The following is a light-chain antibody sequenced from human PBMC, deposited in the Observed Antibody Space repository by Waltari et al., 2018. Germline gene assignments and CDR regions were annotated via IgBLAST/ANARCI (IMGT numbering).Light chain of an antibody. J-gene: IGKJ4*01. V-gene: IGKV3-11*01. CDR3: QQRSNWPLT. CDR2: DAS. Sequence: DIVLTQSPATLSLSPGERATLSCRASQSVTNYLAWYQLKPGQAPRLLIYDASNSATGSPARFSGSGSGTDFTLSISNLEPEDSAIYYCQQRSNWPLTFGGGTKVEIK. CDR1: QSVTNY.